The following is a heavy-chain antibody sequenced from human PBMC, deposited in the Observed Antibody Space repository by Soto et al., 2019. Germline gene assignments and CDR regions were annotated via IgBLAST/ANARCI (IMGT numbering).Heavy chain of an antibody. D-gene: IGHD1-26*01. CDR1: GFTFSSYE. CDR2: ISSSGSTI. J-gene: IGHJ6*02. Sequence: GGSLRLSCAASGFTFSSYEMNWFRQAPGKGLEWVSYISSSGSTIYYADSVKGRFTISRDNAKNTLYLQMNSLRAEDTAVYYCARDDLGIYYYYGMDVWGQGTTVTVSS. CDR3: ARDDLGIYYYYGMDV. V-gene: IGHV3-48*03.